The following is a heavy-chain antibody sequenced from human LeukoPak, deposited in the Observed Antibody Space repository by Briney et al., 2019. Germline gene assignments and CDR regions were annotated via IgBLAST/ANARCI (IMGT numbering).Heavy chain of an antibody. D-gene: IGHD2-15*01. CDR1: GFTLSRCW. J-gene: IGHJ5*02. V-gene: IGHV3-74*01. CDR3: ATAGGDGSRMGFDP. CDR2: ISADGSVT. Sequence: PGGSLRLSCADSGFTLSRCWMHWVRQTPGKGLVWVSCISADGSVTRYADSVKGRFTISRDNTKSTLYLQMHSLRAEDTAVYYCATAGGDGSRMGFDPWGQGTLVTVSS.